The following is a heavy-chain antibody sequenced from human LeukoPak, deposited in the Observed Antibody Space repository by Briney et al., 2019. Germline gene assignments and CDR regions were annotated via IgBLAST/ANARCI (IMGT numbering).Heavy chain of an antibody. CDR1: GFSLSTSGVG. D-gene: IGHD5-12*01. CDR3: ALSLYSGYGRYFDC. J-gene: IGHJ4*02. V-gene: IGHV2-5*02. CDR2: IYWDDDR. Sequence: SGPTLVKPPQTLTLTCTFSGFSLSTSGVGVGWIRQPPGKALEWLALIYWDDDRRYSPSLKSRLTITKDTSKNQVVLTMTNMDPVDTATYYCALSLYSGYGRYFDCWGQGTLVTASS.